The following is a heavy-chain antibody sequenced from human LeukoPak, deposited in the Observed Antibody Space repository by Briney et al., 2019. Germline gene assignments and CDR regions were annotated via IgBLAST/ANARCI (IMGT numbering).Heavy chain of an antibody. Sequence: SETLSLTCTVSGGSISSYYWSWIRQPPGKGLEWLGYIHFGGGTHYNPSLKSRVTISVDTPKNQVSLKLRSVTAADTAVYYCARTTEGYAGGPGYSYYYYMDVWGKGTTVTISS. V-gene: IGHV4-59*01. D-gene: IGHD5-12*01. CDR2: IHFGGGT. CDR3: ARTTEGYAGGPGYSYYYYMDV. CDR1: GGSISSYY. J-gene: IGHJ6*03.